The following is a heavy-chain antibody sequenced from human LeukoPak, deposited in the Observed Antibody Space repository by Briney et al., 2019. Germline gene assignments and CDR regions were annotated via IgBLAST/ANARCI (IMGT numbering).Heavy chain of an antibody. CDR3: ARIWSSGYPFDY. CDR1: GGSISSSSYY. V-gene: IGHV4-39*07. J-gene: IGHJ4*02. CDR2: IYYSGST. D-gene: IGHD3-22*01. Sequence: SETLSLTCTVSGGSISSSSYYWGWIRQPPGKGLEWIGSIYYSGSTYYNPSLKSRVTISVDTSKNQVSLKLTSVTAADTAVYYCARIWSSGYPFDYWGQGTLVTASS.